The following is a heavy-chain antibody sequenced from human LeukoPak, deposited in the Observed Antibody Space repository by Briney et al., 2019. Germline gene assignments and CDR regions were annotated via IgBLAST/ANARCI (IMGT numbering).Heavy chain of an antibody. CDR1: GGSFSGYY. V-gene: IGHV4-34*01. J-gene: IGHJ4*02. CDR2: INHSGST. Sequence: ETLSLTCAVYGGSFSGYYWSWIRQPPGKGLEWIGEINHSGSTYYNPSLKSRVTISVDTSKNQFSLKLSSVTAADTAVYYCARDVRTPGYGGYWGQGTLVTVSS. CDR3: ARDVRTPGYGGY. D-gene: IGHD5-12*01.